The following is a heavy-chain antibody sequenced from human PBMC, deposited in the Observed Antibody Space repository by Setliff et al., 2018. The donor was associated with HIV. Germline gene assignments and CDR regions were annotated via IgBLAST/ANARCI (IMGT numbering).Heavy chain of an antibody. CDR3: ARDLLPYYYDSKWTFDP. V-gene: IGHV1-2*04. D-gene: IGHD3-22*01. CDR1: GYTFTTYY. J-gene: IGHJ5*02. CDR2: INPKSDGT. Sequence: ASVKVSCKASGYTFTTYYIHWVRQAPGQGLEWMGWINPKSDGTNYAQKFQGWITMTRDTSISTAYMELSRLRSDDTAVYYCARDLLPYYYDSKWTFDPWGQGTLVTVSS.